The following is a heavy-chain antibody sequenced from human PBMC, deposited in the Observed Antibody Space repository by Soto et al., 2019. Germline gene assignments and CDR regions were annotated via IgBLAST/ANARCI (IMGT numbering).Heavy chain of an antibody. J-gene: IGHJ4*02. Sequence: GASVKVSCKASGYTFTGYYMHWVRQAPGQGLEWMGWINPNSGGTNYAQKFQGRVTMTRDTSISTAYMELSRLRSDDTAVYYCARADIAARRGGSFPGYWGQGTLVTVSS. D-gene: IGHD6-6*01. V-gene: IGHV1-2*02. CDR1: GYTFTGYY. CDR2: INPNSGGT. CDR3: ARADIAARRGGSFPGY.